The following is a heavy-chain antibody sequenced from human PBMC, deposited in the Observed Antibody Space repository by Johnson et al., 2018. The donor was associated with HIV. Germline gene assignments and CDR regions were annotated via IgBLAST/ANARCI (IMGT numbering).Heavy chain of an antibody. CDR1: GFTFSDYY. CDR2: ISNSGTTI. D-gene: IGHD5-12*01. CDR3: AKSDSGYDAFDI. V-gene: IGHV3-11*01. J-gene: IGHJ3*02. Sequence: QVQLVESGGGLVKPGGSLRLSCAASGFTFSDYYMSWIRQAPGKGLEWVSYISNSGTTIYYAASVKGRFTISRDNAKKSLYLQMNSLRAEDTAVYYCAKSDSGYDAFDIWGQGTMVTVSS.